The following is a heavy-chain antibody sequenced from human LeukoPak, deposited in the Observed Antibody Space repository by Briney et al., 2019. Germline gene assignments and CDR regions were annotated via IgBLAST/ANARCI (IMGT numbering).Heavy chain of an antibody. Sequence: GGSLRLSCAAPGFTFSSYSMNWVRQAPGKGLEWVSSISSSSSYIYYADSVKGRFTISRDNAKNSLYLQMNSLRAEDTAVYYCATGGPEYAFDIWGQGTMVTVSS. CDR2: ISSSSSYI. J-gene: IGHJ3*02. V-gene: IGHV3-21*01. CDR3: ATGGPEYAFDI. CDR1: GFTFSSYS. D-gene: IGHD3-10*01.